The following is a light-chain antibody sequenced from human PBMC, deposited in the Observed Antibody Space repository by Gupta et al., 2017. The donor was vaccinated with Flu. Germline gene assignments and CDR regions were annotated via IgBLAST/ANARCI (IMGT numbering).Light chain of an antibody. CDR1: QSVLASSNNENH. CDR3: QQYYTCPLT. J-gene: IGKJ4*01. Sequence: DIVMTQSPDSLAVSLGERATINCKSSQSVLASSNNENHLAWYQQKPGQPPKLLIYWGSIRESGVPDRFSGSGSGTDFALTISSLQAEDVAVYYCQQYYTCPLTFGGGTKVEIK. CDR2: WGS. V-gene: IGKV4-1*01.